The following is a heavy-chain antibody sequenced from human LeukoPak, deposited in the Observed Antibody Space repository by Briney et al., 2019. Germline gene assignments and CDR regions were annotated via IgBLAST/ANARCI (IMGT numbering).Heavy chain of an antibody. D-gene: IGHD6-13*01. CDR3: AKGGPAAPFDY. Sequence: SVKVSCKASGGTFSSFAINWVRQAPGQGLEWLGRIIPVLDVTHYAQNFQGRVTITADKSTTTAYMDLTDLVSEDTALYYCAKGGPAAPFDYWGQGTLVSVSS. V-gene: IGHV1-69*04. CDR1: GGTFSSFA. J-gene: IGHJ4*02. CDR2: IIPVLDVT.